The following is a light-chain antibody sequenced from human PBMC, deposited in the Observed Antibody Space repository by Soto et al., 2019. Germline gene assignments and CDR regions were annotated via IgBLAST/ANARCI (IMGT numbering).Light chain of an antibody. J-gene: IGKJ1*01. Sequence: VFARPEVTVALCEGVGTTLSCSVSSSVSGSNLAWYQQKPGQAPRLLIYDASNRATGIPARFSGSGSGTDFTLTISSLEPEDLAVYYRQQYNNCPQTFSQGTKVDI. CDR1: SSVSGSN. V-gene: IGKV3-11*01. CDR2: DAS. CDR3: QQYNNCPQT.